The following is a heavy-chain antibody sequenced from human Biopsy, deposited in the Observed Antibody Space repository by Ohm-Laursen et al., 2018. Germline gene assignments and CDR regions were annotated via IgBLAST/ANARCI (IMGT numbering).Heavy chain of an antibody. CDR1: RFTFEDYA. D-gene: IGHD3-10*01. CDR3: AKDKGAHINYGDLYYFDS. Sequence: SLRLSCAASRFTFEDYAMHWVRLTPGKGLEWVSGIDWNRGSITYGDSVKGRFTISRDNGKNFLYLQMSSLRVEDTALYFCAKDKGAHINYGDLYYFDSWGPGTMVTVSA. CDR2: IDWNRGSI. J-gene: IGHJ4*02. V-gene: IGHV3-9*01.